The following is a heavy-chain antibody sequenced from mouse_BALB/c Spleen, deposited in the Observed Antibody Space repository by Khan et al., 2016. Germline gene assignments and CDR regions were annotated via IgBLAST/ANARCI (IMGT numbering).Heavy chain of an antibody. CDR3: NACDYNAMDY. V-gene: IGHV14-4*02. Sequence: VQLQQSGAELVRSGASVKLSCTAAGFNIKDYYMHWMKQRPEQGLEWIGWIDPENGDTEYAPKFQGKATMTADTSSNTAYLQLSSLTSEDTAVYYYNACDYNAMDYWGQGTSGTVSS. CDR1: GFNIKDYY. J-gene: IGHJ4*01. CDR2: IDPENGDT.